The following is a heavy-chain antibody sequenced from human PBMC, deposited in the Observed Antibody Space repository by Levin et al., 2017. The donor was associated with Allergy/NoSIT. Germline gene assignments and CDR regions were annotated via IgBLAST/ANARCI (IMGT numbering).Heavy chain of an antibody. CDR2: IRSKANSYAT. D-gene: IGHD6-13*01. CDR3: TRNGDSSWYNDDYGMDV. CDR1: GFTFSGSA. V-gene: IGHV3-73*01. Sequence: GGSLRLSCAASGFTFSGSAMHWVRQASGKGLEWVGRIRSKANSYATAYAASVKGRFTISRDDSKNTAYLQMNSLKTEDTAVYYCTRNGDSSWYNDDYGMDVWGQGTTVTVSS. J-gene: IGHJ6*02.